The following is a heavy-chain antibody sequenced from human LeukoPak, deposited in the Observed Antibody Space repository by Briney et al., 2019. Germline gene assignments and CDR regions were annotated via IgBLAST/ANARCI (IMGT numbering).Heavy chain of an antibody. CDR1: GFTFSSYW. Sequence: GGSLRLSCGASGFTFSSYWMHWVRQAPGKGLVWVSRIKSDGSTTTYADSVKGRFTISRDNGKNTLYLQMNSLRAEDTAVYYCARDRTGQQLISRKEYYYMDVWGKGTTVTISS. CDR3: ARDRTGQQLISRKEYYYMDV. CDR2: IKSDGSTT. D-gene: IGHD4-11*01. J-gene: IGHJ6*03. V-gene: IGHV3-74*03.